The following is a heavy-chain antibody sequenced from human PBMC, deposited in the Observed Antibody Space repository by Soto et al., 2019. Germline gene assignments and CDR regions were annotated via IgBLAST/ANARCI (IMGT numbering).Heavy chain of an antibody. CDR3: AKVLDTSGSNVFAP. CDR2: TSGSGATT. J-gene: IGHJ5*02. D-gene: IGHD5-12*01. CDR1: GFTLTNYD. Sequence: EVQLLESGGVLVQPGGSLRLSCAASGFTLTNYDLSWVRPAPGKGLEWVSGTSGSGATTYYADSVRGRFTISRDNSKNTLYLQMNSLSAEDSAVYYCAKVLDTSGSNVFAPWGQGTRVTASS. V-gene: IGHV3-23*01.